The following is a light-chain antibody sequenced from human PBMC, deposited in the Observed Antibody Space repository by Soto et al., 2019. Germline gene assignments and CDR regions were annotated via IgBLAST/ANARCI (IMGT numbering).Light chain of an antibody. V-gene: IGKV3D-20*02. CDR2: GAS. CDR3: QQRSNFIT. J-gene: IGKJ5*01. CDR1: QSVSNNY. Sequence: EMVLTQAPGTLSLSPGERASLSWRASQSVSNNYLAWYQQKPGQAPRLLIYGASNRATGIPDRFSGSGSGTDFTLTISSLESEDFAVYYCQQRSNFITFGQGTRLEI.